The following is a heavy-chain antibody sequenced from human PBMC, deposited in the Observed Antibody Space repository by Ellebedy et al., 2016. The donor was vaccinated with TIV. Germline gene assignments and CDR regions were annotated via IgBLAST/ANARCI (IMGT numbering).Heavy chain of an antibody. CDR2: IKSKTDGGAA. CDR1: GFTFSNAW. V-gene: IGHV3-15*01. Sequence: GGSLRLSCAASGFTFSNAWMNWVRQAPGKGLEWVGRIKSKTDGGAADYAAPVKGRFTISRDDSKNTLYLQMNSLKTENTAVYFCTTVYRYNYDSVWGQGALVTVSS. D-gene: IGHD5-18*01. J-gene: IGHJ4*02. CDR3: TTVYRYNYDSV.